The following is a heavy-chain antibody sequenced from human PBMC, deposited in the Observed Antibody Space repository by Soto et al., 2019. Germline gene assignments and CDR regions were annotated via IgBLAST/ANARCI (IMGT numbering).Heavy chain of an antibody. Sequence: ETLSLTCTVSGGSISSYFWSWIRQPPGKGLEWIGYIYYSGSTNYNPSLKSRVTISVDTSKNQFSLKLSSVTAADTAVYYCARPHGGSSGWDNWFDPWGQGTLVTVSS. CDR2: IYYSGST. CDR3: ARPHGGSSGWDNWFDP. CDR1: GGSISSYF. D-gene: IGHD6-25*01. V-gene: IGHV4-59*01. J-gene: IGHJ5*02.